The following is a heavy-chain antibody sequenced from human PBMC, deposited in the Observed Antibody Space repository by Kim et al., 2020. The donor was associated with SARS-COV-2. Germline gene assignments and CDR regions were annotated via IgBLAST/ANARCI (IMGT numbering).Heavy chain of an antibody. J-gene: IGHJ5*02. CDR2: IYTSGST. CDR3: ARGDRYSSSWYTDLQYNWFDP. Sequence: SETLSLTCTVSGGSISSYYWSWIRQPAGKGLEWIGRIYTSGSTNYNPSLKSRVTMSVDTSKNQFSLKLSSVTAADTAVYYCARGDRYSSSWYTDLQYNWFDPWGQGTLVTVSS. D-gene: IGHD6-13*01. CDR1: GGSISSYY. V-gene: IGHV4-4*07.